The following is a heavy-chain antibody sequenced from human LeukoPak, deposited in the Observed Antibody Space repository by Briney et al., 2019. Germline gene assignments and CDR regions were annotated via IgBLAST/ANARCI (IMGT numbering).Heavy chain of an antibody. CDR3: ARGSSGYDRDAFDI. CDR1: GLTVSSYY. D-gene: IGHD5-12*01. CDR2: IYSDGST. V-gene: IGHV3-53*01. Sequence: GGSLRLSCAASGLTVSSYYMNWVRQAPGKGLEWVSVIYSDGSTYYADSVKGRFTISRDNSKNTLYLRMNSLRAEDTAVYYCARGSSGYDRDAFDIWGQGTMVTVSS. J-gene: IGHJ3*02.